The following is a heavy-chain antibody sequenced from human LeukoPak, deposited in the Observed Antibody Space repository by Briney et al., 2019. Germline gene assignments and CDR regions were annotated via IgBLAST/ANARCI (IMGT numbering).Heavy chain of an antibody. D-gene: IGHD2-21*01. V-gene: IGHV3-33*01. Sequence: GGSLRLSCAASGFTFSSYGMHWVRQAPGKGLEWVAVIWYDGSNKYYADSVKGRFTISRDNSKNTLHLQMNSLRAEDTAVYYCAREFPYWARLMNWFDPWGQGTLVTVSS. J-gene: IGHJ5*02. CDR3: AREFPYWARLMNWFDP. CDR2: IWYDGSNK. CDR1: GFTFSSYG.